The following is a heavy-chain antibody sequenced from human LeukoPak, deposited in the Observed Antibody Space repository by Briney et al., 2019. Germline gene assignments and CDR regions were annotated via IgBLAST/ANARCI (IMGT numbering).Heavy chain of an antibody. Sequence: GGSLRLSCAASGFTFSSYSMNWVRQAPGKGLEWVSYISSSSSTIYYADSVKGRFTISRDNSKNTLYLQMNSLRAEDTAAYYCAKDRIAVAEIHNYWGQGTLVTVSS. D-gene: IGHD6-19*01. CDR2: ISSSSSTI. CDR3: AKDRIAVAEIHNY. CDR1: GFTFSSYS. V-gene: IGHV3-48*01. J-gene: IGHJ4*02.